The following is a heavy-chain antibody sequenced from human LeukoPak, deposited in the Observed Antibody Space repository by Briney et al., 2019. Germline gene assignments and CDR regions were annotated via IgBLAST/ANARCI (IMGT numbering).Heavy chain of an antibody. CDR3: ARDLGRGSDWYFDL. CDR2: IWYDGSNK. CDR1: GFTFSSYG. D-gene: IGHD3-16*01. J-gene: IGHJ2*01. V-gene: IGHV3-33*01. Sequence: QPGGSLRLSCAASGFTFSSYGMHWVRQAPGKGLEWVAVIWYDGSNKYYADSVKGRFTISRDNSKNTLYLQMNSLRAEDTAVYYCARDLGRGSDWYFDLWGRGTLVTVSS.